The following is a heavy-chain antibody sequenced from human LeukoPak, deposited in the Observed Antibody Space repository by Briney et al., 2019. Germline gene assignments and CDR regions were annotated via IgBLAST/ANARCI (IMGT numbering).Heavy chain of an antibody. J-gene: IGHJ6*03. CDR1: GYTFSTYG. V-gene: IGHV1-18*01. Sequence: ASVKVSCKASGYTFSTYGFSWVRQAPGQGLEWMGWISAHNGKTTYAQRFQGRVTMTTDTSTSTAYMELRSLRYDDTAVYYCARDNYDSVWRGEIVGYMDVWGTGTTVTVSS. D-gene: IGHD6-19*01. CDR2: ISAHNGKT. CDR3: ARDNYDSVWRGEIVGYMDV.